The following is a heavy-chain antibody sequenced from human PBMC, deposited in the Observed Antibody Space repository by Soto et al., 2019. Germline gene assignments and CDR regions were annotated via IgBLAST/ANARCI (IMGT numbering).Heavy chain of an antibody. Sequence: QVQLQESGPGLVKPSQTLSLTCTVSGGSISSGGYYWSWIRQHPGKGLEWIGYIYYSGSTYYNPSPKGRVTISVGTSKDPFSLQLSSVTAAATAVYWCARGYYRSRNDYNPSLGMAAWGQGTTVTVPS. V-gene: IGHV4-31*03. CDR2: IYYSGST. CDR3: ARGYYRSRNDYNPSLGMAA. CDR1: GGSISSGGYY. D-gene: IGHD3-10*01. J-gene: IGHJ6*02.